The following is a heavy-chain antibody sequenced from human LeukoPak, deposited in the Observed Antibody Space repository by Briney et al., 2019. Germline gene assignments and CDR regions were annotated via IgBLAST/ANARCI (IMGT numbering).Heavy chain of an antibody. Sequence: SETLSLTCTVSGGSISSYYWSWIRQPPGKGLEWIGYIHYSGSTNYNPSLKSRVTISVDTSKNQFSLKLSSVTAADTAVYYCARESGSSWYFNWGQGTLVTVSS. CDR3: ARESGSSWYFN. CDR1: GGSISSYY. V-gene: IGHV4-59*01. D-gene: IGHD6-13*01. CDR2: IHYSGST. J-gene: IGHJ4*02.